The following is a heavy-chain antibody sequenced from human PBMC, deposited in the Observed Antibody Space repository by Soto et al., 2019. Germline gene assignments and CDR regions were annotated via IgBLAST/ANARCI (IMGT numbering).Heavy chain of an antibody. CDR2: IYYSGST. CDR3: ARALVGGNSHYYYGMDV. D-gene: IGHD2-21*02. Sequence: QVQLQESGPGLVKPSQTLSLTCTVSGGSISSGDYYWSWIRQPPGKGLEWIGYIYYSGSTYYNPSLKSRVTISVDPSKNQFSLKLSSVTAADTAVYYCARALVGGNSHYYYGMDVWGQGTTVTVSS. CDR1: GGSISSGDYY. V-gene: IGHV4-30-4*01. J-gene: IGHJ6*02.